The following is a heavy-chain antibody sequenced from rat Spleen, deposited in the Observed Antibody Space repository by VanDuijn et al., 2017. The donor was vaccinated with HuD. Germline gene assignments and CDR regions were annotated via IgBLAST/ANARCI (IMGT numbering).Heavy chain of an antibody. CDR3: VRHGYTRYYFDY. D-gene: IGHD1-9*01. V-gene: IGHV5-29*01. J-gene: IGHJ2*01. CDR1: GFTFSDYG. CDR2: ITNTGGST. Sequence: EVQLVESDGGLVQPGRSLKLSCAASGFTFSDYGVAWVRQAPTKGLEWVASITNTGGSTYYPDSVKGRFTISRDNTKSTLYLQMDSLRSEDTASYYCVRHGYTRYYFDYWGQGVMVTVSS.